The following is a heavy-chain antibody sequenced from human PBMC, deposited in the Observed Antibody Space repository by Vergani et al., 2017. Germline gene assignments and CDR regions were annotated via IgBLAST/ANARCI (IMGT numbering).Heavy chain of an antibody. CDR1: GGSISAGYYF. CDR2: ISASGNA. Sequence: QVQLQASGPGRVKPSQTLSLTCTMSGGSISAGYYFWSWIRQPAGKGLEWLGHISASGNASHSPSLKTRVSMSVDTSKNQFSLTVTSVTAADTAIYFCARRSGGYYSGGKVHPLRTAFDVWGHGTVVPVSS. CDR3: ARRSGGYYSGGKVHPLRTAFDV. V-gene: IGHV4-61*02. J-gene: IGHJ3*01. D-gene: IGHD2-15*01.